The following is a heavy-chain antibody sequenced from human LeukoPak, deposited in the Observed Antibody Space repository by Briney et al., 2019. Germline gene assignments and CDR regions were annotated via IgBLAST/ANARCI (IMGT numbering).Heavy chain of an antibody. D-gene: IGHD5-18*01. CDR1: GFTFSHFA. Sequence: GGSLRLSCAASGFTFSHFAMAWVRQAPGKGLEWVSSISGSGGSTYYADSVKGRFTISRDNSKNTLYLQMNSLRAEDTAVYYCAKDRQGYSYGYIFDYWGQGTLVTVSS. CDR3: AKDRQGYSYGYIFDY. J-gene: IGHJ4*02. V-gene: IGHV3-23*01. CDR2: ISGSGGST.